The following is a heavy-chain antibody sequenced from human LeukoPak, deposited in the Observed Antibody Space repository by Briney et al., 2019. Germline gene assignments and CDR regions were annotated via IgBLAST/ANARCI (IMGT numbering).Heavy chain of an antibody. CDR1: GFTFSSYW. Sequence: PGGSLRLSCAASGFTFSSYWMSWVRQAPGKGLEWVANIKQDGSEKYYVDSVKGRFTISRDNAKNSLYLQMNSLRAEDTAVYYCARNPALYYYGSGSYLHWGQGTLVTVSS. D-gene: IGHD3-10*01. CDR3: ARNPALYYYGSGSYLH. V-gene: IGHV3-7*01. J-gene: IGHJ4*02. CDR2: IKQDGSEK.